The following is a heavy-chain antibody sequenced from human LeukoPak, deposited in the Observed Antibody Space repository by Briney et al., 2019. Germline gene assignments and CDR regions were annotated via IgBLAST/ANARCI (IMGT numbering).Heavy chain of an antibody. J-gene: IGHJ3*02. V-gene: IGHV3-21*01. D-gene: IGHD3-22*01. Sequence: PGGSLRLSCAASGFTFSSYSMNWVRQAPGKGLEWVSSISSSSSYIYYADSVKGRFTISRDNAKNSLYLQMNSLRAEDTAVYYCARDLRWLSSYYAFDIRGQGTMVTVSS. CDR1: GFTFSSYS. CDR3: ARDLRWLSSYYAFDI. CDR2: ISSSSSYI.